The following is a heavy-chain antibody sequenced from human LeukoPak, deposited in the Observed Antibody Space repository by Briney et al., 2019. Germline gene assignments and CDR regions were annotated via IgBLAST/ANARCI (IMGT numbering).Heavy chain of an antibody. J-gene: IGHJ6*02. CDR1: GFTFSDYY. CDR2: ISSSGSTI. CDR3: ARYCSGGSCYYYYYDMDV. Sequence: GGSLRLSCAASGFTFSDYYMSWIRQAPGKGLEWVSYISSSGSTIYYADSVKGRFTISRDNAKNSLYLQMNSLRAEDTAVYYCARYCSGGSCYYYYYDMDVWGQGTTVTVSS. V-gene: IGHV3-11*01. D-gene: IGHD2-15*01.